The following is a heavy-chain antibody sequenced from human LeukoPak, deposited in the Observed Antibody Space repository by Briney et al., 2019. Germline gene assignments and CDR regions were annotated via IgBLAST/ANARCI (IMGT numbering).Heavy chain of an antibody. CDR1: GFTFDDYG. J-gene: IGHJ3*02. CDR2: INWDGGST. CDR3: ARTVSSAGWSDDAFDI. Sequence: PGGSLTLSCAASGFTFDDYGMSWARQSPGKGVEWVSGINWDGGSTGYADSVKGRFTIYRDNDKNFLYLQMNSLRAEDTALYYCARTVSSAGWSDDAFDIWGQGTMVTVSS. D-gene: IGHD6-19*01. V-gene: IGHV3-20*04.